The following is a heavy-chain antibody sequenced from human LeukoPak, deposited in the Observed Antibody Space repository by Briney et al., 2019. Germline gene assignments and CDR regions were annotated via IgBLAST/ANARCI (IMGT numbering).Heavy chain of an antibody. V-gene: IGHV3-74*01. J-gene: IGHJ4*02. CDR2: ISGDGTST. D-gene: IGHD5-24*01. CDR1: GFTFSSYG. CDR3: VRATTKDYFDY. Sequence: GGSLRLSCAASGFTFSSYGMHWVRQAPGKGLVWVSRISGDGTSTIYADSVKGRFTISRDNAKNTLYLQMNSLRAEDTAVYYCVRATTKDYFDYWGQGTVVSVSS.